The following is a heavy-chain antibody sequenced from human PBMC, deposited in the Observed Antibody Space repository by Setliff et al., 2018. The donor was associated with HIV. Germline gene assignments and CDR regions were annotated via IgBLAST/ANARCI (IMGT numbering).Heavy chain of an antibody. CDR1: GGSVSSGGYY. CDR2: IYYSGTT. Sequence: SETLSLTCSVSGGSVSSGGYYWSWIRQFPGKGLEWIGDIYYSGTTYYNPSLKSRVTISLDISNNRFSLRLTSVTAADTALYYCARDGLNWGERVGFDIWGQGTMVTVSS. D-gene: IGHD7-27*01. V-gene: IGHV4-31*03. J-gene: IGHJ3*02. CDR3: ARDGLNWGERVGFDI.